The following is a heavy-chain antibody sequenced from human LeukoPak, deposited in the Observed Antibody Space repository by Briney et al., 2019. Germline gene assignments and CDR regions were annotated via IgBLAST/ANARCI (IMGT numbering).Heavy chain of an antibody. CDR1: GFTFSSYA. J-gene: IGHJ4*02. CDR3: AKAVHSSSSWQIDY. Sequence: GESLKISCEVSGFTFSSYAMHWVRQAPGKGLEWVAVISYDGSNKYYADSVKGRFTISRDNSKNTLYLQMNSLRPEDTAVFYCAKAVHSSSSWQIDYWGQGTLVTVSS. D-gene: IGHD6-6*01. CDR2: ISYDGSNK. V-gene: IGHV3-30*18.